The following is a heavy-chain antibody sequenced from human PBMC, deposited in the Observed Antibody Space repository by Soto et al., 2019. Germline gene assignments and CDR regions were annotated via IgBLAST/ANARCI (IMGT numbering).Heavy chain of an antibody. D-gene: IGHD6-19*01. CDR1: GFTFSTYA. J-gene: IGHJ4*02. CDR3: AKERSSGWSFDY. CDR2: ISGSGDST. Sequence: GGSLRLSCAASGFTFSTYAMNWVRQAPGKGLEWVSGISGSGDSTYCADSVKGRFTVSRDNSKNTLYLQMNSLRAEDTAVFYCAKERSSGWSFDYWGQGTLVTVSS. V-gene: IGHV3-23*01.